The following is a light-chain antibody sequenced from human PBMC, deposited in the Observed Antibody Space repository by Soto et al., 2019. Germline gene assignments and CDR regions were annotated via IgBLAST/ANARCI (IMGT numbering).Light chain of an antibody. CDR1: QSIGTW. J-gene: IGKJ4*01. CDR3: QQYNSYSPVT. CDR2: DAS. V-gene: IGKV1-5*01. Sequence: DIQLTQSPSTLSASVGDRITITCRASQSIGTWLAWYQHRPGEGPKLLIHDASSLESGVPSRFSGSGSGTEFTLTISSLQPDDFATYYCQQYNSYSPVTFGGGTKVEIK.